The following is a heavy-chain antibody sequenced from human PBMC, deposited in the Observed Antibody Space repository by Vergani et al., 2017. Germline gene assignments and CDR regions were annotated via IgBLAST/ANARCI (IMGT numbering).Heavy chain of an antibody. CDR1: GGTFSSYT. J-gene: IGHJ4*02. Sequence: QVQLVQSGAEVKKPGSSVKVSCKASGGTFSSYTISWVRQAPGQGLEWMGRLIPILGIANYAQKFQGRVTITADKSTSTAYMELSSLSSEDTAVYYCATGDQLVAATRFDYWGQGTLVTVSS. CDR3: ATGDQLVAATRFDY. D-gene: IGHD2-15*01. V-gene: IGHV1-69*02. CDR2: LIPILGIA.